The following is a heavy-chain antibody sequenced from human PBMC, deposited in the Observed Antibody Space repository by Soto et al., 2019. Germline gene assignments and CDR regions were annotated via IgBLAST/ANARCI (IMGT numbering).Heavy chain of an antibody. J-gene: IGHJ6*02. D-gene: IGHD2-8*01. CDR2: ISSAGTTI. CDR3: ARDFDCADGVCYTGYYYYYGMDV. Sequence: GGSLRLSCVVSGFTFSGYSMNWVRQTPGKGLEWLSYISSAGTTISYADSVKGRFTISRDNAKNSLYLQMNSLRDEDTAVYYCARDFDCADGVCYTGYYYYYGMDVWGQGTTVTVSS. V-gene: IGHV3-48*02. CDR1: GFTFSGYS.